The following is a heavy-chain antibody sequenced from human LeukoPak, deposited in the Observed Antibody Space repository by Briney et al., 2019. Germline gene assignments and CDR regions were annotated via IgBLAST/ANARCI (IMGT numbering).Heavy chain of an antibody. V-gene: IGHV1-18*01. CDR3: ARGPTAMYYDSSGYYYGPIDY. Sequence: GGSLRLSCAASGFTFSSYAISWVRQAPGQGLEWMACINAYNGDTNYAQKLQGRVTLTTDTSTSTAYMELRSLRSDDTAVYYCARGPTAMYYDSSGYYYGPIDYWGQGTLVTVSS. J-gene: IGHJ4*02. CDR1: GFTFSSYA. D-gene: IGHD3-22*01. CDR2: INAYNGDT.